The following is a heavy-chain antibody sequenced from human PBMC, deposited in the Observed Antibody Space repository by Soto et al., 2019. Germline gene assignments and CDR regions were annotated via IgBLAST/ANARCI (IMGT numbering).Heavy chain of an antibody. D-gene: IGHD1-26*01. V-gene: IGHV3-30-3*01. CDR1: GFTFSMYV. CDR3: ALVGGSFYGSWDS. Sequence: QVQLVESGGGVVQPGRSLRLSCAASGFTFSMYVMHWVRQAPGKGLEWVAVMAYDGNREYYGDSVKGRFFVSRDNSENTLYLQMHSLRPEYTAVYYCALVGGSFYGSWDSWGQGALVTVPS. CDR2: MAYDGNRE. J-gene: IGHJ4*02.